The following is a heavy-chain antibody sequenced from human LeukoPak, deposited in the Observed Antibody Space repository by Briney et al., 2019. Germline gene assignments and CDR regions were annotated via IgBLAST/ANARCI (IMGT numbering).Heavy chain of an antibody. D-gene: IGHD1-20*01. J-gene: IGHJ5*02. V-gene: IGHV1-69*04. CDR3: ARGKKYNWNDRGWFDP. Sequence: ASVKVSCKASGGTFSSYAISWVRQAPGQGLEWMGRIIPILGIANYAQKFQGRVTITADKSTSTAYMELSSLRSEDTAVYYCARGKKYNWNDRGWFDPWGQGTLVTVSS. CDR2: IIPILGIA. CDR1: GGTFSSYA.